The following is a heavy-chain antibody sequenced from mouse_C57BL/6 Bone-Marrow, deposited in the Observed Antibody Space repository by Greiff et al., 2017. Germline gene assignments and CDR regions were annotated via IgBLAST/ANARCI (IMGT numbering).Heavy chain of an antibody. Sequence: QVQLQESGAELVRPGTSVKVSCKASGYAFTNYLIEWVKQRPGQGLEWIGVINPGSGGTNYNEKFKGKATLSADKSSSTAYMQLSSLTSEDSAVYCGARSKTRESWFAYGGRGTLVTVSA. CDR3: ARSKTRESWFAY. J-gene: IGHJ3*01. V-gene: IGHV1-54*01. CDR1: GYAFTNYL. CDR2: INPGSGGT.